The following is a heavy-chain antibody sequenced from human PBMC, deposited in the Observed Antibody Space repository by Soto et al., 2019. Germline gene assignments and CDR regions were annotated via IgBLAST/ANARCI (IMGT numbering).Heavy chain of an antibody. CDR2: IYYSGST. D-gene: IGHD6-13*01. J-gene: IGHJ4*01. Sequence: NPSETLSLTCTVSGGSISSYYWSWIRQPPGKGLEWIGYIYYSGSTNYNPSLKSRVTISVDTSKNQFSLKLSSVTAADTAVYYCARLRRIAAAGTAFYYFDYWGQGTLVTVSS. CDR3: ARLRRIAAAGTAFYYFDY. V-gene: IGHV4-59*08. CDR1: GGSISSYY.